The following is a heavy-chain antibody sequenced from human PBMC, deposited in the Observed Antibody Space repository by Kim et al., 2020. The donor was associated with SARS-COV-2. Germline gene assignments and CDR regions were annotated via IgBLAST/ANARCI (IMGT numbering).Heavy chain of an antibody. J-gene: IGHJ6*02. Sequence: GGSLRLSCAASGFTFSSYSMNWVRQAPGKGLEWVSSISSSSSYIYYSDSVKGRFTISRDNAKNSLYLQMNSLRAEDTAVYYCARDLNVDCSSTSCYQEGYYYYGMDVWGQGTTVTVSS. V-gene: IGHV3-21*01. CDR2: ISSSSSYI. CDR1: GFTFSSYS. CDR3: ARDLNVDCSSTSCYQEGYYYYGMDV. D-gene: IGHD2-2*01.